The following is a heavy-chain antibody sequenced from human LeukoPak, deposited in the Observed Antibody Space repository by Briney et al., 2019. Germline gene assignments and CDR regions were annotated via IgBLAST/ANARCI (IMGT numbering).Heavy chain of an antibody. J-gene: IGHJ1*01. CDR3: AADGSGVRPSYCGGDCYSGTAEYFQH. V-gene: IGHV1-58*01. CDR1: GFTFTSSA. Sequence: SVKVSCKASGFTFTSSAVQWVRQARGQRLEWIGWNVVGSGNTNYAQKFQERVTITRDMSTSTAYMELSSLRSEDTAVYYCAADGSGVRPSYCGGDCYSGTAEYFQHWGQGTLVTVSS. D-gene: IGHD2-21*02. CDR2: NVVGSGNT.